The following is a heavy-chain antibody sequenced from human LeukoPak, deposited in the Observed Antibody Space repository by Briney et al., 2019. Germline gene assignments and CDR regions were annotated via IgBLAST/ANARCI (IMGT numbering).Heavy chain of an antibody. J-gene: IGHJ4*02. CDR1: GLTFSDHY. Sequence: GGSLRLSCAASGLTFSDHYMSWIRQAPGKELECVSYISSGGSTTYYTDSVKGRFTISRDNGKNALYLQMNSLRAEDTAVYYCAREIAADRGFDSWGQGTLVTVSS. CDR2: ISSGGSTT. D-gene: IGHD6-6*01. V-gene: IGHV3-11*01. CDR3: AREIAADRGFDS.